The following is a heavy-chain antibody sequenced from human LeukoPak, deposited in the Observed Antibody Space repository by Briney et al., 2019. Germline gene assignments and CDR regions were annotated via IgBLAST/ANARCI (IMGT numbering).Heavy chain of an antibody. J-gene: IGHJ4*02. Sequence: SGPTLMNPTQTLTLTCTFSGFSLSTSGMCVSWIRQTPGKALEWLARIDWDDDKYYSTSLKTRLTISKDTSKTQVVLTMTHMHPVDTATYYCARIRRGWIDYWGQGTLVTVSS. CDR3: ARIRRGWIDY. V-gene: IGHV2-70*11. CDR1: GFSLSTSGMC. CDR2: IDWDDDK. D-gene: IGHD3-10*01.